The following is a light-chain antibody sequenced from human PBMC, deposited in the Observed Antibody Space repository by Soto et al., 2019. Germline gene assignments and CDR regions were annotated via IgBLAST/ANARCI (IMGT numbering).Light chain of an antibody. CDR2: DVS. Sequence: QSVLTQPRSVSGSPGQSVTISCTGTSSDVGGYNYVSWYQQHPGKAPKLMIYDVSQRPSGVPDRFSGSKSGNTASLTISGLQAEDEADYYCCSYAGTFLVFGGGIKLTVL. CDR1: SSDVGGYNY. J-gene: IGLJ2*01. V-gene: IGLV2-11*01. CDR3: CSYAGTFLV.